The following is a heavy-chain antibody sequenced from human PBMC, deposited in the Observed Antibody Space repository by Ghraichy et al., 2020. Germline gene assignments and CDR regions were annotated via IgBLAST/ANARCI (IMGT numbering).Heavy chain of an antibody. CDR2: ISAYNGNT. J-gene: IGHJ6*02. D-gene: IGHD3-10*01. Sequence: ASVKVSCKASGYTFTTHGITWVRQAPGQGLEWMGGISAYNGNTNYAQKVQGRVTMTTDTYTNIAYMELRSLRSDDTAVYYCARAMGMMGVTAYGMDVWGQGTTVTV. V-gene: IGHV1-18*01. CDR1: GYTFTTHG. CDR3: ARAMGMMGVTAYGMDV.